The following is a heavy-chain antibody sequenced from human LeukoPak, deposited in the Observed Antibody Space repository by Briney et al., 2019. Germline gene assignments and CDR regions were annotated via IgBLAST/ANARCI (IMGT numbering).Heavy chain of an antibody. CDR3: ARGRRRDILTGYYSDNWFDP. CDR1: GGSISSSSYY. Sequence: SETLSLTCTVSGGSISSSSYYWGWIRQPPGKGLEWIGSIYYSGSTYYNPSLKSRVTISVDTSKNQFSLKLSSVTAADTAVYYCARGRRRDILTGYYSDNWFDPWGQGTLVTVSS. J-gene: IGHJ5*02. V-gene: IGHV4-39*07. D-gene: IGHD3-9*01. CDR2: IYYSGST.